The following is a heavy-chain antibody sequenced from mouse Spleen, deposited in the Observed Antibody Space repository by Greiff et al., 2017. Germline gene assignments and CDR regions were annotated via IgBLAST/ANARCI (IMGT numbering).Heavy chain of an antibody. V-gene: IGHV1-4*01. D-gene: IGHD1-1*01. CDR1: GYTFTSYT. Sequence: LVESGAELARPGASVKMSCKASGYTFTSYTMHWVKQRPGQGLEWIGYINPSSGYTNYNQKFKDKATLTADKSSSTAYMQLSSLTSEDSAVYYCARFGSSYPHWYFDVWGAGTTVTVSS. CDR2: INPSSGYT. CDR3: ARFGSSYPHWYFDV. J-gene: IGHJ1*01.